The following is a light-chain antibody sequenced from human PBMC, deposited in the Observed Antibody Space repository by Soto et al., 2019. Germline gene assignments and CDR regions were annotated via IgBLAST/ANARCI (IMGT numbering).Light chain of an antibody. Sequence: DSQMTQSPSSLSASVGDTVTITCRASPSIGTYLNWYQQKPGKAPKLLIYSASGLHSGVPSRFSGSGSGAYFTLTISNLQPEDFATYDCQERAAAFGGGTRVDIK. CDR2: SAS. CDR3: QERAAA. CDR1: PSIGTY. V-gene: IGKV1-39*01. J-gene: IGKJ4*01.